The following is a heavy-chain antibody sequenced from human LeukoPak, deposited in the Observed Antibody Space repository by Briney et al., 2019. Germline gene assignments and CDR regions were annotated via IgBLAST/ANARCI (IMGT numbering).Heavy chain of an antibody. Sequence: GGSLRLSCAASGFTFSSYAMHWVRQAPGKGLEWVAVISYDGSNKYYADSVKGRFTISRDNSKNTLYLQMNSLRAEDTAVYYCARDTGSSWYKDFDYWGQGTQVTVSS. J-gene: IGHJ4*02. CDR2: ISYDGSNK. V-gene: IGHV3-30*04. CDR3: ARDTGSSWYKDFDY. CDR1: GFTFSSYA. D-gene: IGHD6-13*01.